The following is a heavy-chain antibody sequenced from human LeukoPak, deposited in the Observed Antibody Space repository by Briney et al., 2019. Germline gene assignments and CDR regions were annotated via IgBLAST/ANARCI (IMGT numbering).Heavy chain of an antibody. CDR2: IYYTGTT. CDR3: ARQSTIAAARIDP. Sequence: PSETLSLTCAVFRGSITNSSCYWGWIRQPPGKGLEWIGGIYYTGTTYYSPSLKSRVTVSIDTSKNQFSLKLNSVTAADTAVYYCARQSTIAAARIDPWGQGTLVTVSS. D-gene: IGHD6-25*01. CDR1: RGSITNSSCY. V-gene: IGHV4-39*01. J-gene: IGHJ5*02.